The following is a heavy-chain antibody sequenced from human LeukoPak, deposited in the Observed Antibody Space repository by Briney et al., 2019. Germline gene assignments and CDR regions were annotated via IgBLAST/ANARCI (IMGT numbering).Heavy chain of an antibody. CDR2: INSDGSTT. CDR1: GFTFSSYW. D-gene: IGHD5-18*01. J-gene: IGHJ4*02. Sequence: GGSLRLSCAASGFTFSSYWMHWVRQDPGKGLVWVSRINSDGSTTTYADSVKGRFTISRDNAKNTLYLQMNSLRAEDTAVYYCARDRGYIYGYAFDYWGQGTLVTVSS. CDR3: ARDRGYIYGYAFDY. V-gene: IGHV3-74*01.